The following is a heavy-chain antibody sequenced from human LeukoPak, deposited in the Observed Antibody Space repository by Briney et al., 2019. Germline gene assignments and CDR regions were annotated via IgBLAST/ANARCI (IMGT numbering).Heavy chain of an antibody. CDR1: GFTFSSYW. Sequence: GGSLRLSCAASGFTFSSYWMHWVRQAPGKGLAWVSRINSDGSSTSYADSVKGRFTISRDNAKNTLYLQMNSLRAEDTAVYYCARDRAVRGALGYWGQGTLVTVSS. CDR2: INSDGSST. J-gene: IGHJ4*02. CDR3: ARDRAVRGALGY. V-gene: IGHV3-74*01. D-gene: IGHD3-10*01.